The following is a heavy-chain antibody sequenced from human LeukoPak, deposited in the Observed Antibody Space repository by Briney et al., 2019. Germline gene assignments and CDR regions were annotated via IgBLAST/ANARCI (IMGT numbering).Heavy chain of an antibody. D-gene: IGHD4-23*01. Sequence: SETLSLTCTVSGXSISSYYWSWIRQAPGKGLEWIGYIYHSGSTNYNPSLKSRVSISVDKSKNQFSLKLSSVTAADTAVYYCARGNGGNSFDYWGQGTLVTVSS. CDR3: ARGNGGNSFDY. CDR2: IYHSGST. V-gene: IGHV4-59*01. J-gene: IGHJ4*02. CDR1: GXSISSYY.